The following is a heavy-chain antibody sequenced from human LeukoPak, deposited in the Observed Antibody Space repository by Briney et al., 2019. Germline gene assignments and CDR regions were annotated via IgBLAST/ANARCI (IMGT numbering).Heavy chain of an antibody. V-gene: IGHV4-4*07. CDR1: GGSISSYY. CDR3: ARDPSHSRGWFDS. CDR2: MYSSGST. J-gene: IGHJ5*01. Sequence: SETLSLTCTVPGGSISSYYWSWIRQPAGRGLEWVGRMYSSGSTNYNPSLKSRVTMSVDTSKNQFSLKLSAVTAADTAVYYCARDPSHSRGWFDSWGQGTLVTVSS. D-gene: IGHD6-19*01.